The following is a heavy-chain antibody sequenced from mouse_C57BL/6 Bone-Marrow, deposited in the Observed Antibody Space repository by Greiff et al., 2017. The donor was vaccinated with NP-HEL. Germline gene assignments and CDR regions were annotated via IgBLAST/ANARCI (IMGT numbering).Heavy chain of an antibody. V-gene: IGHV5-6*01. Sequence: EVQLVESGGDLVKPGGSLKLSCAASGFTFSSYGMSWVRQTPDKRLEWVATISSGGSYTYYPDSVKGRFTISRDNAKNTLYLQMSSLKSEDTAMYYCAGVHYDYDENFAYWGQGTLVTVSA. J-gene: IGHJ3*01. D-gene: IGHD2-4*01. CDR3: AGVHYDYDENFAY. CDR2: ISSGGSYT. CDR1: GFTFSSYG.